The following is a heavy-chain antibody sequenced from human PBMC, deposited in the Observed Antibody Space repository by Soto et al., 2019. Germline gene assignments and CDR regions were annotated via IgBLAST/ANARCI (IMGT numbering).Heavy chain of an antibody. CDR3: ASLYCRGRSCYSDAFEI. J-gene: IGHJ3*02. Sequence: PSETLSLTCAFSGGSISSSNWLRWVRQTPGKGLEWIGEIYHSGSNNYNPSLMSRVTISVEKSKKQFSLKLSSVTAAHTDVYYCASLYCRGRSCYSDAFEIWGQGAMVT. CDR1: GGSISSSNW. CDR2: IYHSGSN. V-gene: IGHV4-4*02. D-gene: IGHD2-15*01.